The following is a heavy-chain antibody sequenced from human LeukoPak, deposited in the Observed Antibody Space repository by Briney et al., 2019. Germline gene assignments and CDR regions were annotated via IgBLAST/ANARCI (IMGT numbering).Heavy chain of an antibody. D-gene: IGHD2-15*01. CDR3: AREERGSYCSGGNCYSNY. CDR1: GFTFSSYS. J-gene: IGHJ4*02. Sequence: PGGSLRLSCAASGFTFSSYSMTWVRQAPGKGLEWASYISSSGSTIYYADSVKGRFTISRDNAKNSVYLQMNSLRADDTAVYYCAREERGSYCSGGNCYSNYWGQGILVSVSS. V-gene: IGHV3-48*04. CDR2: ISSSGSTI.